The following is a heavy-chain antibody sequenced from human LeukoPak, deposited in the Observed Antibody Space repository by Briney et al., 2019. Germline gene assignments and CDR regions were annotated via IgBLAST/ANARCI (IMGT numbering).Heavy chain of an antibody. J-gene: IGHJ5*02. CDR2: IYYSGST. CDR3: ARDRLIPGIAVAGPLTGFDP. Sequence: SETLSLTCTVSGGSISSSSYYWGWIRQPPGKGLEWIGSIYYSGSTNYNPSLKSRVTISVDTSKNQFSLKLSSVTAADTAVYYCARDRLIPGIAVAGPLTGFDPWGQGTLVTVSS. CDR1: GGSISSSSYY. V-gene: IGHV4-39*07. D-gene: IGHD6-19*01.